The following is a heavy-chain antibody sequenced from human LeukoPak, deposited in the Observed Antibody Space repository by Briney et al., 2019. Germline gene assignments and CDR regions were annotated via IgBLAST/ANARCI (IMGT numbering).Heavy chain of an antibody. V-gene: IGHV4-34*01. CDR2: INHSGST. CDR1: GDSISRYY. CDR3: ARGRRFGELFPDY. Sequence: SETLSLTCTVSGDSISRYYWSWIRQPPGKGLEWIGEINHSGSTNYNPSLKSRVTISVDTSKNQFSLKLSSVTAADTAVYYCARGRRFGELFPDYWGQGTLVTVSS. J-gene: IGHJ4*02. D-gene: IGHD3-10*01.